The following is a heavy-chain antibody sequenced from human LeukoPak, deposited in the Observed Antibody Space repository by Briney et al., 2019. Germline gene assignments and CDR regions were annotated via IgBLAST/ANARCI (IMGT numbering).Heavy chain of an antibody. CDR2: ISGCGGRT. D-gene: IGHD2-2*01. CDR1: GFTFSSYA. CDR3: AKGGRYCSSTSCSRSATVTFDY. J-gene: IGHJ4*02. Sequence: GGSLTLSCAVSGFTFSSYAMSWLRQAPGKGGEGVSAISGCGGRTYYADPVKGRFTISRDNSKNTLYLQMNSLRAGDTAVYYCAKGGRYCSSTSCSRSATVTFDYWGQGTLVTVSS. V-gene: IGHV3-23*01.